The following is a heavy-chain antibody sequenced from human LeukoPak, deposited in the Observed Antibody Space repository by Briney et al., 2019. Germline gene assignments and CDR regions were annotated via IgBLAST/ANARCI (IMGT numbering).Heavy chain of an antibody. V-gene: IGHV3-11*04. CDR3: ARDVGSDF. CDR2: ISDSGTTV. Sequence: GGSLRLSCAASGFTFSAYYMTWIRQAPGEGLQWVSYISDSGTTVEYTDSVKGRFTISRDNAKNALYLQMNSLRVEDTGIYYCARDVGSDFWGQGTLVSVSS. J-gene: IGHJ4*02. CDR1: GFTFSAYY.